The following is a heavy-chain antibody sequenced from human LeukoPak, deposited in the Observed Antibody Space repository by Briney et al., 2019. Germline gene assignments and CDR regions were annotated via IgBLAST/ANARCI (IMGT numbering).Heavy chain of an antibody. CDR3: ARRSPRYSYGRFDY. J-gene: IGHJ4*02. D-gene: IGHD5-18*01. Sequence: PSETLSLTCAVYGGSFSGYYWSWIRQPLGKGLEWIGEINHSGSTNYNPSLKSRVTISVDTSKNQFSLKLSSVTAADTAVYYCARRSPRYSYGRFDYWGQGTLVTVSS. CDR2: INHSGST. V-gene: IGHV4-34*01. CDR1: GGSFSGYY.